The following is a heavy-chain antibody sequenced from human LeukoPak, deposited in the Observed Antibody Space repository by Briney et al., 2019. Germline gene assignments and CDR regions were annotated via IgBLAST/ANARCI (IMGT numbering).Heavy chain of an antibody. V-gene: IGHV3-74*01. Sequence: TGGSLRLSCAVSGFTVSTYVMLWVRRAPGEGLVWVSRINHDGSDISYADSVKGRSTISRDNAKNTLYLQMNSLRADDTAIYYCVRDSNFKIDYWGQGTLVTVSS. CDR3: VRDSNFKIDY. CDR2: INHDGSDI. D-gene: IGHD5-24*01. CDR1: GFTVSTYV. J-gene: IGHJ4*02.